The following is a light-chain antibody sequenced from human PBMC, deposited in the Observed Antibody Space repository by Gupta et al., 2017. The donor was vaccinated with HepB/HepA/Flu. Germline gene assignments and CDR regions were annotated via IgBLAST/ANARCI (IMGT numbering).Light chain of an antibody. Sequence: DVVMTQPPLSMPVTLGQPAAISCRSSQSLGYSDGNTYLNWFQQRPGQSPRRLIYKVSIRDSGVPDRFSGSGSGTDFTLKISMGEAEDVGVYFCMQVTHSPPGTFGQGTKVEIK. J-gene: IGKJ1*01. V-gene: IGKV2-30*01. CDR1: QSLGYSDGNTY. CDR2: KVS. CDR3: MQVTHSPPGT.